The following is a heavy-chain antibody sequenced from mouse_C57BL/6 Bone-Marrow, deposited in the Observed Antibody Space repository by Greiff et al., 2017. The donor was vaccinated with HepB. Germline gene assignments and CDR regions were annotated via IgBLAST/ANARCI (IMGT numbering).Heavy chain of an antibody. J-gene: IGHJ1*03. V-gene: IGHV5-4*01. Sequence: EVQLQESGGGLVKPGGSLKLSCVASGFTFSSYAMSWVRQTPEKRLEWVATISDGGSYTYYPDNVKGRFTISRDNAKNNLYLQMSHLKSEDTAMYYCARGGPTIVTTWYFDVWGTGTTVTVSS. CDR1: GFTFSSYA. CDR3: ARGGPTIVTTWYFDV. CDR2: ISDGGSYT. D-gene: IGHD2-5*01.